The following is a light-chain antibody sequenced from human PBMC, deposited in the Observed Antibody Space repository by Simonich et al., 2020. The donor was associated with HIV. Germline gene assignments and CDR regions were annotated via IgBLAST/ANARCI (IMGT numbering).Light chain of an antibody. V-gene: IGKV2-30*02. Sequence: DVVMTQSPLSLPVTLGQPASISCRSSQSLVHSDGNTYLNWFQQRPGQSPRRLSYKVSNRDSGVPDRFSGSGSGTDFTLKISRVEAEDVGVYSCMQGTHWPRTFGQGTKVEIK. CDR2: KVS. J-gene: IGKJ1*01. CDR1: QSLVHSDGNTY. CDR3: MQGTHWPRT.